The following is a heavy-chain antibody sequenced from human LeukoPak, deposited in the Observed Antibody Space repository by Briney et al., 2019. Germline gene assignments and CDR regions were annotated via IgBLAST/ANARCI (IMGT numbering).Heavy chain of an antibody. Sequence: GGSLRLSCTASGFTFSTYAMSWIRQAPGKGLEWVSFISSSGSYTMSAGSVKGRFTISRDNAKNSLYLQMNSLRAEDTAVYYCARGSRVIDYWGQGTLVTVSS. CDR3: ARGSRVIDY. V-gene: IGHV3-11*05. D-gene: IGHD2-15*01. J-gene: IGHJ4*02. CDR2: ISSSGSYT. CDR1: GFTFSTYA.